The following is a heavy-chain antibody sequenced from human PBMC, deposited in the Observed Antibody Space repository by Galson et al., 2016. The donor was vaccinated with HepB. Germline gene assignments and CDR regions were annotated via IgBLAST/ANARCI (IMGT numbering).Heavy chain of an antibody. CDR2: IWHSGHS. CDR3: ARGGQWMEENWFDP. D-gene: IGHD6-19*01. J-gene: IGHJ5*02. V-gene: IGHV4-59*01. Sequence: SETLSLTCTVSGGSMSGYWWTWTRQPPGKGLEWIGNIWHSGHSEYNPSLKSGVTISVDTSKNQLSLTLTSATAADTAVYYCARGGQWMEENWFDPWGPGTLVFVSS. CDR1: GGSMSGYW.